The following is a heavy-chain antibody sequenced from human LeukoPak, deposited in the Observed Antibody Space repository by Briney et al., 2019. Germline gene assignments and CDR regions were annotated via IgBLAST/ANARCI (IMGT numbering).Heavy chain of an antibody. V-gene: IGHV3-23*01. CDR3: ARQLFKNYGMDV. CDR2: IAFSGST. CDR1: GFTFSNYA. J-gene: IGHJ6*02. Sequence: GGSLRLSCAASGFTFSNYALTWVRQAPGKGLEWVSAIAFSGSTYYADSVKGRFTISRDDSKNTLYLQMNSLRAEDTAVYYCARQLFKNYGMDVWGQGTTVTVSS. D-gene: IGHD1-1*01.